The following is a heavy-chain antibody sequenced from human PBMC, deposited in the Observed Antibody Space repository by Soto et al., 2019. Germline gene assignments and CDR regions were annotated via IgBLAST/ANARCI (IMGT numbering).Heavy chain of an antibody. D-gene: IGHD3-22*01. CDR1: GGSISSGDYY. J-gene: IGHJ4*02. CDR3: ARDHDRSGYYFEY. Sequence: SETLSLTCTVSGGSISSGDYYWSWIRQPPGKGLEWIGYIYYSGSTYYNPSLKSRVTISVDTSKNQFSLQLSSVTAADTAVYYCARDHDRSGYYFEYWGQGTLVTVSS. V-gene: IGHV4-30-4*01. CDR2: IYYSGST.